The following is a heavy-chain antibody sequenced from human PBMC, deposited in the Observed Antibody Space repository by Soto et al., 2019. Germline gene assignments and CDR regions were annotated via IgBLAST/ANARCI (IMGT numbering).Heavy chain of an antibody. CDR2: ISSNGGST. V-gene: IGHV3-64D*06. Sequence: GGSLRLSCSASGFTFSSYAMHGVRQSPGKGLEYVSAISSNGGSTYYADSVKGRFTISRDNSKNTLYLQMSSLRAEDTAVYYCVKGMTDFWSGYYDNWFDPWGQGTLVTVSS. CDR1: GFTFSSYA. CDR3: VKGMTDFWSGYYDNWFDP. J-gene: IGHJ5*02. D-gene: IGHD3-3*01.